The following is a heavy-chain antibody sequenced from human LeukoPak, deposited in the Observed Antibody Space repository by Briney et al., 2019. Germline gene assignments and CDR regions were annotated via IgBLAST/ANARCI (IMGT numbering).Heavy chain of an antibody. CDR3: ARDPPTTIQLWLYYFDY. CDR2: ISYDGSNK. Sequence: GRSLRLSCAASGFTFSGYAMHWVRQAPGKGLEWVAVISYDGSNKYYADSVKGRFTISRDNSKNTLYLQMNSLRAEDTAVYYCARDPPTTIQLWLYYFDYWGQGTLVTVSS. V-gene: IGHV3-30-3*01. D-gene: IGHD5-18*01. CDR1: GFTFSGYA. J-gene: IGHJ4*02.